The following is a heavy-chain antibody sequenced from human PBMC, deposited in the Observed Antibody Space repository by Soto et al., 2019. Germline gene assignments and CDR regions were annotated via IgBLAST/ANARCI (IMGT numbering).Heavy chain of an antibody. V-gene: IGHV1-46*03. J-gene: IGHJ4*02. CDR2: INPSGGST. CDR3: ARDHVPGYCSGGSCYSSAPDDY. Sequence: ASVKVSCKASGYTFTSYYMHWVRQAPGQGLEWMGIINPSGGSTSYAQKFQGRVTMTRDTSTSTVYMELSSLRSEDTAVYYCARDHVPGYCSGGSCYSSAPDDYWGQGTLVTVSS. D-gene: IGHD2-15*01. CDR1: GYTFTSYY.